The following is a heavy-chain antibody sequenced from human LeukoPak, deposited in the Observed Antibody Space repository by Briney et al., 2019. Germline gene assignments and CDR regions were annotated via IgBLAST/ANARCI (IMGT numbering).Heavy chain of an antibody. D-gene: IGHD3-22*01. CDR2: INHSGST. CDR1: GGSFSGYY. J-gene: IGHJ5*02. Sequence: SETLSLTCAVYGGSFSGYYWSWIRQPPGKGLEWIGEINHSGSTNYNPSLKSRVTISVDTSKNQFSLKLSSVTAADTAVYYCARRLYDSSGYYYLFHPNKNNWFDPWGQGTLVTVSS. V-gene: IGHV4-34*01. CDR3: ARRLYDSSGYYYLFHPNKNNWFDP.